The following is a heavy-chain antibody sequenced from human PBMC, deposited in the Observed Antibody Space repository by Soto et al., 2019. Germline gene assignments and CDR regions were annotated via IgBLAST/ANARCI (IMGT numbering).Heavy chain of an antibody. CDR2: FDPEDGET. Sequence: ASVKVSCKVSGHTLTELSMHWVRQAPGKGLEWMGGFDPEDGETIYAQKFQGRVTMTEDTSTDTAYMELSSLRSEDTAVYYCATDLEPLSYGDYPYYYYGMDVWGQGTTVTVSS. CDR1: GHTLTELS. D-gene: IGHD4-17*01. CDR3: ATDLEPLSYGDYPYYYYGMDV. J-gene: IGHJ6*02. V-gene: IGHV1-24*01.